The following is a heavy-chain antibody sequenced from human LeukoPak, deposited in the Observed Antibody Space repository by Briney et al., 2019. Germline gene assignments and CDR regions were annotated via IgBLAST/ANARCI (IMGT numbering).Heavy chain of an antibody. D-gene: IGHD5-18*01. CDR2: ISYDGSNK. V-gene: IGHV3-30*03. CDR1: GFTFSSYG. CDR3: ARYQLGQLSNWFDP. J-gene: IGHJ5*02. Sequence: QSGGSLRLSCAASGFTFSSYGMHWVRQAPGKGLEWVAVISYDGSNKYYADSVKGRFTISRDNSKNTLYLQMNSLRAEDTAVYYCARYQLGQLSNWFDPWGQGTLVTVSS.